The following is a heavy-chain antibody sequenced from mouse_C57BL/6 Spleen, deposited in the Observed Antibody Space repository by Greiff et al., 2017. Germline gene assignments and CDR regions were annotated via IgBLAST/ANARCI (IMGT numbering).Heavy chain of an antibody. V-gene: IGHV1-54*01. CDR2: ITHGSGGT. J-gene: IGHJ2*01. Sequence: QVQLQQSGAELVRPGTSVKVSCTASGYAFTNYLIEWVQQRPGQGLEWIGVITHGSGGTNYNEQFKVKAPLTADKSSSTAYMQLSNLASEDSAVYFCARSNAYYFDYWGQGTTLTVSS. D-gene: IGHD4-1*01. CDR1: GYAFTNYL. CDR3: ARSNAYYFDY.